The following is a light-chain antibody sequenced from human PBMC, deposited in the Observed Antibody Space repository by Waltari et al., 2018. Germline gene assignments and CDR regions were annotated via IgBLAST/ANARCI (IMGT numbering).Light chain of an antibody. CDR3: HARDASGSGGA. J-gene: IGLJ2*01. CDR2: DKN. V-gene: IGLV3-19*01. CDR1: SLRSYY. Sequence: TQDPAVSVAMGQAVRITCQGDSLRSYYASWYQQRPGQAPILVMYDKNSRPSGVPDRVPGSSSDGTASLTITGAQAEDEAYYYCHARDASGSGGAFGGGTKLTVL.